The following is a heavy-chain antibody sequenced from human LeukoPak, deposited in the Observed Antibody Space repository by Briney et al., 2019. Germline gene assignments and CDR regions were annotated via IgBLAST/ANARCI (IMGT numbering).Heavy chain of an antibody. D-gene: IGHD4-17*01. Sequence: SETLSLTCTVSGGSISSSSYYWGWIRQPPGKGLEWIGSIYYSGSTYYNPSLKSRVTISVDTSKNQFSLKLSSVTAADTAVYYCARVYGDRGYWGQGTLVTVSS. CDR3: ARVYGDRGY. J-gene: IGHJ4*02. V-gene: IGHV4-39*01. CDR1: GGSISSSSYY. CDR2: IYYSGST.